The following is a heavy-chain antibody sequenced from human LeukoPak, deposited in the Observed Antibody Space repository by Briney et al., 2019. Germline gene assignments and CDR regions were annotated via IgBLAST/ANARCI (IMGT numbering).Heavy chain of an antibody. CDR2: ISGSGGST. Sequence: GGSPRLSCAASGFTFSSYAMSWVRQAPGKGLEWVSAISGSGGSTYYADSVKGRFTISRDNSKNTLYLQMNSLRPEDTAVYYCAKEASSGNYRTSDYWGQGTLVTVSS. CDR1: GFTFSSYA. CDR3: AKEASSGNYRTSDY. V-gene: IGHV3-23*01. J-gene: IGHJ4*02. D-gene: IGHD6-19*01.